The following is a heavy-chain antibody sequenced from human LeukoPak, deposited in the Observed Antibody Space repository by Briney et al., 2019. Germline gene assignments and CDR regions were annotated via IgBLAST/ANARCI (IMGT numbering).Heavy chain of an antibody. Sequence: SETLSPTCTVSGGSLSSYHWSWIRQPPGKGREWLGYIYYSGSTNYNPSLKSRVTISVDTSKNQFSLKLSSVTAADTAVYYCARHFGLSATAADYFDYWGQGTLVTVSS. J-gene: IGHJ4*02. CDR1: GGSLSSYH. CDR2: IYYSGST. CDR3: ARHFGLSATAADYFDY. V-gene: IGHV4-59*08. D-gene: IGHD6-25*01.